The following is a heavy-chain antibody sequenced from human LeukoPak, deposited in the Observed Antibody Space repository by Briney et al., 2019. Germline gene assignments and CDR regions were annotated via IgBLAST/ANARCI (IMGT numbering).Heavy chain of an antibody. V-gene: IGHV1-2*06. J-gene: IGHJ4*02. CDR1: GYTFTGYY. D-gene: IGHD2-2*01. Sequence: ASVKVSCKASGYTFTGYYMHWVRQAPGQGLEWMGRINPSNGGTNYAQKFQGRVTMTRDTSISTVYMELSRLTSDDTAVYYCAKCRSLSPAAAINYWGQGTLVTVSS. CDR2: INPSNGGT. CDR3: AKCRSLSPAAAINY.